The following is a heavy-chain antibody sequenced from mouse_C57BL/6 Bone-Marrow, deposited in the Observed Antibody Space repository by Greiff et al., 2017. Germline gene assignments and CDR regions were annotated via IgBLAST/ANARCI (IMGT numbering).Heavy chain of an antibody. CDR3: ARSYDYEDDTMDY. V-gene: IGHV1-64*01. Sequence: QVQLQQPGAELVKPGASVKLSCKASGYTFTNYWLHWVKQRPGQGLEWIGMMHPNGGSPDYNEKFKSEATLSVDKSSRTAYMALSSLTSEDSAVYYWARSYDYEDDTMDYEGQGNSVTVSS. J-gene: IGHJ4*01. D-gene: IGHD2-4*01. CDR1: GYTFTNYW. CDR2: MHPNGGSP.